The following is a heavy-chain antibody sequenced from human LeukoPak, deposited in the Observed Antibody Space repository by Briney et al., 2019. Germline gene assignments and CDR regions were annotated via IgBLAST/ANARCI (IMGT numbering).Heavy chain of an antibody. CDR1: GFTFSSYA. D-gene: IGHD3-10*01. J-gene: IGHJ4*02. CDR2: ISYDGSNK. CDR3: ARGGFGEFNFDY. V-gene: IGHV3-30-3*01. Sequence: GRSLRLSCAASGFTFSSYAMHWVRQAPGKGLEWVAVISYDGSNKYYADSVKGRFTISRDNSKNTLYLQMNSLRAEDTAVYYCARGGFGEFNFDYWGQGTLVTVSS.